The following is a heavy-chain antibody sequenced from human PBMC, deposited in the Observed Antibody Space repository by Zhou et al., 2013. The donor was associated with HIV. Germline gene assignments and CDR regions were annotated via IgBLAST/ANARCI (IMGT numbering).Heavy chain of an antibody. D-gene: IGHD3-16*01. CDR1: GYTFTSYA. Sequence: QVQLVQSGAEVKKPGASVKVSCKASGYTFTSYAIHWVRQAPGQRLEWMGWINAGNGNTKYSQKFQDRVTITRDTSASTAYMELSSLRSEDTAVYYCARSLASAGQHWGQGTLITVSS. J-gene: IGHJ1*01. CDR3: ARSLASAGQH. CDR2: INAGNGNT. V-gene: IGHV1-3*01.